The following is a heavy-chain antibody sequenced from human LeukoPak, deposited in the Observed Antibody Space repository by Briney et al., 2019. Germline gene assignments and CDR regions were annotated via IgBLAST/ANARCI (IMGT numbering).Heavy chain of an antibody. V-gene: IGHV1-2*06. CDR3: ARVTLDSSGWFDY. Sequence: ASVKVSCKASGYTFTGYYMHWVRQAPGQGLEWMGRINPNSGGTNYAQKFQGRATMTRDTSISTAYMELSRLRSDDTAVYYCARVTLDSSGWFDYWGQGTLVTVSS. CDR1: GYTFTGYY. CDR2: INPNSGGT. D-gene: IGHD3-22*01. J-gene: IGHJ4*02.